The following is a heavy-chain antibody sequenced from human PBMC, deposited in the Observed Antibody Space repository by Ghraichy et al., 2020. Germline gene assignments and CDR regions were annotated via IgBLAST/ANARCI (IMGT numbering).Heavy chain of an antibody. Sequence: SETLSPTCTVSGASISTGSYYWSWIRQYPGKAMEWIGYIYYSGATYYNPALNSRVTIAVDTSKNEFSLKVRSVTAADTAVYFCVRDNSHAGNYYIDVWGKGTTVVVSS. J-gene: IGHJ6*03. CDR1: GASISTGSYY. CDR3: VRDNSHAGNYYIDV. D-gene: IGHD2/OR15-2a*01. CDR2: IYYSGAT. V-gene: IGHV4-31*03.